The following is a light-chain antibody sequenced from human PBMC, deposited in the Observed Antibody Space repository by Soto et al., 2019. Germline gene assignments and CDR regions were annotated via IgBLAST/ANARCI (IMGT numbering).Light chain of an antibody. V-gene: IGKV1-5*03. CDR1: QRISTW. CDR2: KAS. CDR3: QQYNTYPLT. Sequence: DIQMTKSPSTLSASVGDRVTITCRASQRISTWLAWYQQKPGKAPKLLIYKASSLEGGVPSRFSGSGSGTEFNITISSLQPDDFATYYCQQYNTYPLTFGGGTTVEIK. J-gene: IGKJ4*01.